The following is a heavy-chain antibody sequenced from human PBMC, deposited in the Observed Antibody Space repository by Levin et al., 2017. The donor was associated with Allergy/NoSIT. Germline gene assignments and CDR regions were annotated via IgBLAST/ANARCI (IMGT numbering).Heavy chain of an antibody. J-gene: IGHJ3*02. Sequence: GGSLRLSCVVSGFTFSSCVIHWARQAPGKGLEWVAVKSHDGSSEYYADSVKGRFTISRDNSKNTLYLQMNNLRAEDTAVYYCARKGDFSGWSDALDMWGQGTMVTVSS. D-gene: IGHD6-19*01. CDR2: KSHDGSSE. V-gene: IGHV3-30-3*01. CDR1: GFTFSSCV. CDR3: ARKGDFSGWSDALDM.